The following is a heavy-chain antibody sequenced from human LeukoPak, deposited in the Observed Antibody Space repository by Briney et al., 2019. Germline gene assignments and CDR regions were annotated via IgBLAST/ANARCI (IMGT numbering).Heavy chain of an antibody. V-gene: IGHV3-23*01. J-gene: IGHJ6*03. CDR3: AKRTAGTTGEYYYYYYMDV. D-gene: IGHD1-1*01. CDR2: ISGSGGST. Sequence: GGSLRLSCAASGFTFSSYAMSWVRQAPGKGLEWVSAISGSGGSTYYADSVKGRFTISRDNSKNTLYLQTNSLRAEDTAVYYCAKRTAGTTGEYYYYYYMDVWGKGTTVTVSS. CDR1: GFTFSSYA.